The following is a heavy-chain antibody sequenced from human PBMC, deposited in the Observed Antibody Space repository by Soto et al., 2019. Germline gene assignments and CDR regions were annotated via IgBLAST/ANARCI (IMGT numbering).Heavy chain of an antibody. CDR2: INPNSGGT. CDR3: ARDSSSRYYYDSSGYYQDRSMDV. Sequence: ASVKVSCKASGYTFTGYYMHWVRQAPGQGLEWIGWINPNSGGTNYAQKFQGWVTMTRDTTISTAYMELSRLRSDDTAVYYCARDSSSRYYYDSSGYYQDRSMDVWGQGTTVTVSS. D-gene: IGHD3-22*01. CDR1: GYTFTGYY. J-gene: IGHJ6*02. V-gene: IGHV1-2*04.